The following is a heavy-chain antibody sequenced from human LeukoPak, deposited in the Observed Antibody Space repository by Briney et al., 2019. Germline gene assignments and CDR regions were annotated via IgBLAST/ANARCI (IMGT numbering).Heavy chain of an antibody. CDR3: ASLRWQLVVPYFDY. D-gene: IGHD1-26*01. V-gene: IGHV4-59*01. J-gene: IGHJ4*02. CDR1: GDSISTYY. Sequence: PSETLSLTCSFSGDSISTYYWSWIRQSPGKGLEGIGHIYSSGNTDYNSSLKSRVTISVDTSKSQFSLRLSSVTAPDTAVYYCASLRWQLVVPYFDYWGQGILVTVSS. CDR2: IYSSGNT.